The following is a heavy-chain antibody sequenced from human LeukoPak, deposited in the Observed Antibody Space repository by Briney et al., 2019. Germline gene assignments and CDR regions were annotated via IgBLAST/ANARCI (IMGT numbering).Heavy chain of an antibody. CDR2: IYSGGST. D-gene: IGHD3-9*01. V-gene: IGHV3-53*01. J-gene: IGHJ4*02. CDR1: GFTFSSYS. CDR3: ARSPDTYYDILTGYPYYFDY. Sequence: GGSLRLSCAASGFTFSSYSMNWVRQAPGKGLEWVSVIYSGGSTYYADSVKGRFTISRDNSKNTLYLQMNSLRAEDTAVYYCARSPDTYYDILTGYPYYFDYWGQGTLVTVSS.